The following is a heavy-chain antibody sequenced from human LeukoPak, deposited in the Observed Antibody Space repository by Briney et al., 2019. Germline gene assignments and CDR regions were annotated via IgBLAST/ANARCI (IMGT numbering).Heavy chain of an antibody. D-gene: IGHD3-10*01. CDR3: ARHGPYVYDSGSYYIVGSYFDY. CDR1: GGSISSYY. J-gene: IGHJ4*02. V-gene: IGHV4-59*08. CDR2: IHYSGST. Sequence: PSETLSLTCTVSGGSISSYYWSWLRQPPGKGLQWLGYIHYSGSTNYNPSLKSRVTLSVDTSKNQFSLKLSSVTAADTAVYYCARHGPYVYDSGSYYIVGSYFDYWGQGTLVTVSS.